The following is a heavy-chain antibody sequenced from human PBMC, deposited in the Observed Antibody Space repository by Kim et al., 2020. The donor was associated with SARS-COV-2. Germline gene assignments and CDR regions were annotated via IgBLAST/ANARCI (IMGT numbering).Heavy chain of an antibody. CDR2: IYYSGST. D-gene: IGHD6-19*01. J-gene: IGHJ4*02. V-gene: IGHV4-39*01. CDR3: ARHPIAVAGKYRHGQPGGASGSPY. Sequence: SETLSLTCTVSGGSISSSSYYWGWIRQPPGKGLEWIGSIYYSGSTYYNPSLKSRVTISVDTSKNQFSLKLSSVTAADTAVYYCARHPIAVAGKYRHGQPGGASGSPYWGQGTLVTVSS. CDR1: GGSISSSSYY.